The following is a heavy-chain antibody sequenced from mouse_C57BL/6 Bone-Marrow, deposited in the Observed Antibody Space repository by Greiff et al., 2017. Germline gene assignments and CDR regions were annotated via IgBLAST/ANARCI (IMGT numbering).Heavy chain of an antibody. CDR3: ARDYGNYEFAY. V-gene: IGHV1-81*01. Sequence: QVQLKQSGAELARPGASVKLSCKASGYTFTSYGISWVKQRTGQGLEWIGEIYPRSGNTYYNEKFKGKATLTADKSSSTAYMELRSLTSEDSAVYFCARDYGNYEFAYWGQGLWSLSLQ. CDR1: GYTFTSYG. D-gene: IGHD2-1*01. CDR2: IYPRSGNT. J-gene: IGHJ3*01.